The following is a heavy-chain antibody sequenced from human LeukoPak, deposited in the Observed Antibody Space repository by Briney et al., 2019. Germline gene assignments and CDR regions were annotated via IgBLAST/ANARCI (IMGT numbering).Heavy chain of an antibody. D-gene: IGHD6-19*01. CDR2: INHSGST. J-gene: IGHJ3*02. CDR1: GGSFSGYY. Sequence: PSETLSLTCAVYGGSFSGYYRSWIRQPPGKGLEWIGEINHSGSTNYNPSLKSRVTISVDTSKNQFSLKLSSVTAADTAVYYCARIIGSRGAVADLAFDIWGQGTMVTVSS. CDR3: ARIIGSRGAVADLAFDI. V-gene: IGHV4-34*01.